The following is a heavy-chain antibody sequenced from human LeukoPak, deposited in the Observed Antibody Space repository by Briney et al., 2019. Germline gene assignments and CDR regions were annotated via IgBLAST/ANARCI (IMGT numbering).Heavy chain of an antibody. CDR3: AKDRGWGYGVTPFDP. V-gene: IGHV3-23*01. CDR1: GFTFSSYA. CDR2: ISGSGGST. Sequence: PGGSLRLSXAASGFTFSSYAMSWVRQAPGKGLEWVSAISGSGGSTYYADSAKGRFTISRDNSKNTLYLQMNSLRAEDTAVYYCAKDRGWGYGVTPFDPWGQGTLVTVSS. D-gene: IGHD4-17*01. J-gene: IGHJ5*02.